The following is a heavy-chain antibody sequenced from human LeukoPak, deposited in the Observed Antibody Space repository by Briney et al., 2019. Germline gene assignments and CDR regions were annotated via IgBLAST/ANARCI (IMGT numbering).Heavy chain of an antibody. CDR1: GYTLTELS. CDR2: FDPEDGET. J-gene: IGHJ6*02. D-gene: IGHD2-2*01. V-gene: IGHV1-24*01. CDR3: ARDPGEIVPAAKGPRGDYCYGMDV. Sequence: ASVKVSCKVSGYTLTELSMHWVRQAPGKGLEWMGGFDPEDGETIYARKFQGRVTMTEDTSTDTAYMELSSLRSEDTAVYYCARDPGEIVPAAKGPRGDYCYGMDVWGQGTTVTVSS.